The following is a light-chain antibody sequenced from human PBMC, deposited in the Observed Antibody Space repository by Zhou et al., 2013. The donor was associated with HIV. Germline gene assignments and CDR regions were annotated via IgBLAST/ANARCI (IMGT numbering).Light chain of an antibody. Sequence: DIQLTQSPSFLSASLGDRVTITCRASQAISTSLAWYRQNPGKAPELLIYAASTLQTGAPPRFSGSGSGTDFALTISGLRPEDFASYYCQQYTTSPWTFGQGTKVEIK. CDR1: QAISTS. V-gene: IGKV1-9*01. CDR2: AAS. J-gene: IGKJ1*01. CDR3: QQYTTSPWT.